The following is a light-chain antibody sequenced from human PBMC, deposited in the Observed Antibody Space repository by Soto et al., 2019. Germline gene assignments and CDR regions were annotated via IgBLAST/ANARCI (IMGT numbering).Light chain of an antibody. V-gene: IGKV1-27*01. J-gene: IGKJ3*01. CDR1: QGISNY. CDR2: GAS. Sequence: DIQMTQSPSSLSASVRDRVTITCRASQGISNYLAWYQQKPGKVPELLIYGASTLQSGVPSRFSGSGSGTDFTLTISSLQPEDVATYYCQKYDSVPFTFGPGTNVDLK. CDR3: QKYDSVPFT.